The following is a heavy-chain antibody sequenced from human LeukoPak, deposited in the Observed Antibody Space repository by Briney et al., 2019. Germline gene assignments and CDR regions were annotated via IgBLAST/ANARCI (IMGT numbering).Heavy chain of an antibody. CDR1: GFTFSSYS. J-gene: IGHJ3*02. Sequence: GGSLRLSCAASGFTFSSYSMNWVRQAPGKGLEWVSSISSSSSYIYYADSVKGRFTISRDNAKNSLYLQMNSLRAEDAAVYYCARDSSSWYSGAFDIWGQGTMVTVSS. D-gene: IGHD6-13*01. CDR3: ARDSSSWYSGAFDI. V-gene: IGHV3-21*01. CDR2: ISSSSSYI.